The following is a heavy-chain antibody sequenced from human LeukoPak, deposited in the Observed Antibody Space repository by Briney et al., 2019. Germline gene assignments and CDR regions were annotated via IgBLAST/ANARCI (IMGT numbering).Heavy chain of an antibody. CDR2: ISNSGGAI. Sequence: GGSLRLSCAATGFSFSDYYMNWFRQLPGKGLEWISYISNSGGAIFYAASVKGRFTASRDNARNSLYLQMTSRRVEDTAVYYCARGGDYGDYPFDYWGQGTLVTVSA. CDR1: GFSFSDYY. D-gene: IGHD4-17*01. V-gene: IGHV3-11*01. J-gene: IGHJ4*02. CDR3: ARGGDYGDYPFDY.